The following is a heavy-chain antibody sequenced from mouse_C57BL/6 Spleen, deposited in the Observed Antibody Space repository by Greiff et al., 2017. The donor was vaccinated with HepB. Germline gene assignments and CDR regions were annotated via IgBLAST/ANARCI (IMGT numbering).Heavy chain of an antibody. V-gene: IGHV1-69*01. Sequence: QVQLQQPGAELVMPGASVKLSCKASGYTFTSYWMHWVKQRPGQGLEWIGEIDPSDSYTNFNQKFKGKSTLTVDKSSSTAYMQLSSLPSEDSAVYYCARSGVVAPFGCWGQGPTLTVSS. CDR1: GYTFTSYW. CDR2: IDPSDSYT. CDR3: ARSGVVAPFGC. J-gene: IGHJ2*01. D-gene: IGHD1-1*01.